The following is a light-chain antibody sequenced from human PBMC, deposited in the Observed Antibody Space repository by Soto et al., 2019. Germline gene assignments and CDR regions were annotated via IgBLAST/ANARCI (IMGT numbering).Light chain of an antibody. CDR3: QQYNSYSKT. V-gene: IGKV1-5*03. Sequence: DIQMTQSPSTLSASVGDRVTITCRASQSINSWLAWFQQKPGKAPKLLIQKASSLESGVPSRFSGSGSGTESTLTISSLQPDDFATYYCQQYNSYSKTFGQGTKLEIK. J-gene: IGKJ2*01. CDR2: KAS. CDR1: QSINSW.